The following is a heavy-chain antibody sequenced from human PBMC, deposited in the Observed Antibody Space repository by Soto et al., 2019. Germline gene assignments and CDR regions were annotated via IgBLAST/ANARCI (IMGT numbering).Heavy chain of an antibody. CDR1: GFTFRSYG. CDR3: ARDIAMRYFDY. V-gene: IGHV3-33*01. D-gene: IGHD6-13*01. Sequence: GGSMRLSCAASGFTFRSYGMHWVRQAPGKGLEWVAVIWYDGSNKYYADSVKGRFTISRDNSKNTLYLQMNSLRAEDTAVYYCARDIAMRYFDYWGQGTLVTVSS. CDR2: IWYDGSNK. J-gene: IGHJ4*02.